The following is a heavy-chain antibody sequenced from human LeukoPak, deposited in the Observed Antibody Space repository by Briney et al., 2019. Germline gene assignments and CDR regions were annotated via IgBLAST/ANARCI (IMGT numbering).Heavy chain of an antibody. CDR1: GGSFSGYY. CDR2: VHYSGST. CDR3: ARRSTVAGRGRFDP. J-gene: IGHJ5*02. Sequence: SETLSLTCAVYGGSFSGYYWSWIRQPPGKGLEWLGSVHYSGSTYDNPSLKSRVTISVDTSKNQFSLNLISVTAADTAVYYCARRSTVAGRGRFDPWGQGTLVTVSS. D-gene: IGHD6-19*01. V-gene: IGHV4-34*01.